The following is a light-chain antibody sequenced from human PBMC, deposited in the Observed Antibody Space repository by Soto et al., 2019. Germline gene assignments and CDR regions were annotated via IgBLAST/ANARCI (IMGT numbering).Light chain of an antibody. CDR1: QGISNY. J-gene: IGKJ4*01. CDR3: QKSDSAPLT. V-gene: IGKV1-27*01. CDR2: AAS. Sequence: DIQMTQSPSSLSASVGDRVTITCRASQGISNYLAWYQQKPGKVPKLLIYAASTLQSGVPSRFSGSGSGTDFTRTISSLQPEDVATYFCQKSDSAPLTVGGGTKVEIK.